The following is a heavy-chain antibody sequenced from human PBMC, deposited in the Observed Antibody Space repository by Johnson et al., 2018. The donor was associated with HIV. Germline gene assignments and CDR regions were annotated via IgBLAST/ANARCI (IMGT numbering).Heavy chain of an antibody. CDR2: IGGSGGST. J-gene: IGHJ3*01. CDR1: GFTFSSYA. Sequence: VQLVESGGGVVQPGRSLRLSCAASGFTFSSYAMHWVRQAPGKGLEWVAGIGGSGGSTHYADSVKGRFTISRDNSKNTLYLQMNSLRAEDTALYYCAKSPGKDNGGNSGGIDFWGQGTMVTVSS. CDR3: AKSPGKDNGGNSGGIDF. V-gene: IGHV3-23*04. D-gene: IGHD4-23*01.